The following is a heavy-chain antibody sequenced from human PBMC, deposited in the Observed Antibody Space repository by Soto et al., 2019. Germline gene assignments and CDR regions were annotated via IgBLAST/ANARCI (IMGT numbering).Heavy chain of an antibody. V-gene: IGHV1-69*06. CDR2: IVPRFDSP. CDR1: GGTFSDYA. Sequence: QVQLVQSGAEMRKPGSSLRVSCKASGGTFSDYAFSWVRQAPGQGLEWMGGIVPRFDSPNYAQKFGGRVTITADTSSSTVYMALSSLRFDDTAVYFCARDWIQLRLGKYSFNGMDVWGQGTTMIVSS. D-gene: IGHD5-18*01. J-gene: IGHJ6*02. CDR3: ARDWIQLRLGKYSFNGMDV.